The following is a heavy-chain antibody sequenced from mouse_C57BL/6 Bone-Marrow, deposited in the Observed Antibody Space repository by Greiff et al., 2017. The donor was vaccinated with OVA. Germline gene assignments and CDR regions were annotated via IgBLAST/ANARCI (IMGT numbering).Heavy chain of an antibody. J-gene: IGHJ3*01. CDR3: ARPTMVTTRFAY. V-gene: IGHV1-19*01. Sequence: EVQLQQSGPVLVKPGASVKMSCKASGYTFTDYYMNWVKQSHGKSLEWIGVINPYNGGTSYNQKFKGKATLTVDKSSSTAYMELNSLTSEDSAVYYCARPTMVTTRFAYWGQGTLVTVSA. CDR2: INPYNGGT. D-gene: IGHD2-9*01. CDR1: GYTFTDYY.